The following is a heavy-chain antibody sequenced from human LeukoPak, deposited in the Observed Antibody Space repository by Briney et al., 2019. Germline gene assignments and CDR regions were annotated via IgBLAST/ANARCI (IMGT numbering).Heavy chain of an antibody. V-gene: IGHV1-2*02. CDR3: ARDLNDFPLDY. CDR2: INPNSGGT. D-gene: IGHD3-3*01. J-gene: IGHJ4*02. Sequence: LXWMGWINPNSGGTNYAQKFQGRVTMTRDTSISTAYMELSRLRSDDTAVYYCARDLNDFPLDYWGQGTLVTVSS.